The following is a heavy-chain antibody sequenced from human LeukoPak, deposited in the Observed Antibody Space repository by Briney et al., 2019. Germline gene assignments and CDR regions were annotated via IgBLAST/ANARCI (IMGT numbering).Heavy chain of an antibody. D-gene: IGHD3-22*01. Sequence: ASVKVSCKASGYTFTSYGISWVRQAPGQGLEWMGWISAYNGNTNYAQKLQGRVTMTTDTSTSTAYMELRSLRSDDTAVYYCARDLYYYDSSGKSGDCWGQGTLVTVSS. V-gene: IGHV1-18*01. CDR2: ISAYNGNT. CDR3: ARDLYYYDSSGKSGDC. J-gene: IGHJ4*02. CDR1: GYTFTSYG.